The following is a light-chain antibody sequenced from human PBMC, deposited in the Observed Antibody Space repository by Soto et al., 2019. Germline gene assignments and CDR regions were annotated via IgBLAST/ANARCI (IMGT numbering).Light chain of an antibody. J-gene: IGKJ5*01. V-gene: IGKV3-15*01. CDR3: QQYGSSPFIT. CDR1: QSVDIN. CDR2: GAS. Sequence: EIVLTQSPATLSVSPGERVTLSCRASQSVDINLAWYQQKPGQAPRLLIYGASTRATDMPGRFSGRGAGAEFTLTISSLQSEDFAVYYCQQYGSSPFITFGQGTRPEIK.